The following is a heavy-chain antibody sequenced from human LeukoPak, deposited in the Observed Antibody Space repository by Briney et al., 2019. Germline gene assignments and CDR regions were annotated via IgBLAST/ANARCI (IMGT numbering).Heavy chain of an antibody. CDR2: ISSSSSYI. J-gene: IGHJ4*02. V-gene: IGHV3-21*01. CDR3: AKDGGLGYCSSTTCSTPN. CDR1: GFTFSSYS. Sequence: GGSLRLSCAASGFTFSSYSMNWVRQAPGKGLEWVSSISSSSSYIYYADSVKGRFTISRDNAKNSLYLQMNSLRAEDTAVYYCAKDGGLGYCSSTTCSTPNWGQGTLVTVSS. D-gene: IGHD2-2*01.